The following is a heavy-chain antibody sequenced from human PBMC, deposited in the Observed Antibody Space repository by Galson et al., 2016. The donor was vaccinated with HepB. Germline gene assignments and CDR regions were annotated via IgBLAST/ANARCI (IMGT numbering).Heavy chain of an antibody. D-gene: IGHD6-19*01. Sequence: SLRLSCAASGFTFSRQGMHWVRQPPGKGLEWMAVIWYDGNTKYYAESVKGRFIISRDNSKNTLYLQINGVRGEDTAIYYCAKDVGLGIGWGSLYSWGHGALVTRSS. CDR1: GFTFSRQG. CDR3: AKDVGLGIGWGSLYS. J-gene: IGHJ4*03. CDR2: IWYDGNTK. V-gene: IGHV3-33*06.